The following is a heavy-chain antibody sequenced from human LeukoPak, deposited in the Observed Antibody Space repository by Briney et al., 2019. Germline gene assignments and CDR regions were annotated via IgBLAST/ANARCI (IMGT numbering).Heavy chain of an antibody. Sequence: SETLSLTCAVSGGSISSGGYSWSWIRQPPGKGLEWIGYIYHSGSTYYNPSLKSRVTISVDRSKNQFSLKLSSVTAADTAVYYCARARPSGSYYYFDYWGQGTLVTASS. D-gene: IGHD1-26*01. V-gene: IGHV4-30-2*01. J-gene: IGHJ4*02. CDR1: GGSISSGGYS. CDR3: ARARPSGSYYYFDY. CDR2: IYHSGST.